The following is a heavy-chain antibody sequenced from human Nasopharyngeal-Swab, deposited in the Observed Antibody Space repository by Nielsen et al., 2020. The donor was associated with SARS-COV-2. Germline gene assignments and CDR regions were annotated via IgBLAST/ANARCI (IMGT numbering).Heavy chain of an antibody. J-gene: IGHJ4*02. V-gene: IGHV3-73*01. Sequence: GGSLRLSCAASGFTVSGSAMHWVRQASGKGLEWVGRIRSKANSYATAYAASVKGRFTISRDDSKNTAYLQMNSLKTEDTAVYYCTRLRADTGYSSDYWGQGTLVTVSS. CDR2: IRSKANSYAT. CDR3: TRLRADTGYSSDY. D-gene: IGHD6-13*01. CDR1: GFTVSGSA.